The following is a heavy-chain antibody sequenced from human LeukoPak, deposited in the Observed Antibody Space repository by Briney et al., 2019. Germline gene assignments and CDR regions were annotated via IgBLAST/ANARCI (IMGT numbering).Heavy chain of an antibody. V-gene: IGHV4-4*02. CDR1: GDSISSSNW. CDR2: IYHSGSI. CDR3: AREASGQWFDS. J-gene: IGHJ5*01. D-gene: IGHD3-10*01. Sequence: SGTLSLTCAVSGDSISSSNWWSWVRPPPGKGLEWIGEIYHSGSINYNPSLKSRVTMSLDKSKNQFSLSLTSLTAADTAVYYCAREASGQWFDSWGQGTLVTASS.